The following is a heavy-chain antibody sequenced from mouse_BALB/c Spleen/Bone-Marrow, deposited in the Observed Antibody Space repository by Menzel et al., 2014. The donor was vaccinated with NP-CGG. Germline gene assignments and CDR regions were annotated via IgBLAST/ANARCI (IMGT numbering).Heavy chain of an antibody. V-gene: IGHV1-69*01. CDR1: GYTFTDKW. D-gene: IGHD2-4*01. J-gene: IGHJ4*01. CDR3: ARGGHDFSLDY. Sequence: GQLQQSGAEFVMPGASVKMSCKASGYTFTDKWMHWVKQRPGQGLEWIGAIDTSDSYINYNHKFKGKASLTVDASSSTAYMHLSILTSDDSAVYYCARGGHDFSLDYWGQGTAVIVSS. CDR2: IDTSDSYI.